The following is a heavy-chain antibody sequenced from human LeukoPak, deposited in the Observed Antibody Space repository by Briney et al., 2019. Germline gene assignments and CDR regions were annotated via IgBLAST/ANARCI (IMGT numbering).Heavy chain of an antibody. D-gene: IGHD2-2*02. V-gene: IGHV1-2*06. Sequence: ASVKVSCKASGYTFTGYYMHWVRQAPGQWLEWMGRINPNSGGTNYAQKFQGRVTMTRDTSISTAYMELSRLRSDDTAVYYCARVPLPAAISYYYGMDVWGQGTTVTVSS. CDR1: GYTFTGYY. CDR3: ARVPLPAAISYYYGMDV. CDR2: INPNSGGT. J-gene: IGHJ6*02.